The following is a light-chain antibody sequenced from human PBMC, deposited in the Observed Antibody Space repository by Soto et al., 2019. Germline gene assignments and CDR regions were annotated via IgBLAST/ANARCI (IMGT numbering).Light chain of an antibody. CDR1: SSNIGKNL. Sequence: QSVLTQPPSVSAAPGQTVTISCSGGSSNIGKNLVSWYQKFPGTAPKLLIYDSNKRPSGIPDRFSGSESDTSATLGITGLQTGDEADYYCVSWDSSLYAVVFGGGTKLTVL. CDR2: DSN. CDR3: VSWDSSLYAVV. J-gene: IGLJ3*02. V-gene: IGLV1-51*01.